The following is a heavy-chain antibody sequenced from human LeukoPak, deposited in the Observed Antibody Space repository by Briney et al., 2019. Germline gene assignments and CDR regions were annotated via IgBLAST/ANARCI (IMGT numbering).Heavy chain of an antibody. D-gene: IGHD6-19*01. CDR1: GFTFSSYA. CDR2: ISSNGGST. V-gene: IGHV3-64D*06. Sequence: GGSLRLSCSASGFTFSSYAMHWVRQAPGKGLEYVSAISSNGGSTYYADSVKGRFTISRDNSKNTLYLQMSSLRAEDTAVYYCVMGGDSSGPDAFDIWGQGTMVTVSS. J-gene: IGHJ3*02. CDR3: VMGGDSSGPDAFDI.